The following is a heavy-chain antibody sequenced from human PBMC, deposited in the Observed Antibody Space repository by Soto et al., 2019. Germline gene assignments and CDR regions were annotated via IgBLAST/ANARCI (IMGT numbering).Heavy chain of an antibody. CDR3: TPYLCRPTICYWAFDM. CDR1: GFTFSDYY. V-gene: IGHV3-11*01. Sequence: GGSLRLSCAASGFTFSDYYMTWIRQAPGKGLEWVSYIGAAGDTYYYADSVKGRFDISRDNAKNSLYLQMTSLRAEDTAMYYFTPYLCRPTICYWAFDMWGQGTMVTVSS. CDR2: IGAAGDTY. D-gene: IGHD2-2*01. J-gene: IGHJ3*02.